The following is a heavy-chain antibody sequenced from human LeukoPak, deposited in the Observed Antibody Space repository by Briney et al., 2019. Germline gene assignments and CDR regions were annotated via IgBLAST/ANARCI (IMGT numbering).Heavy chain of an antibody. CDR3: AKMATIPGDYYYYCMDV. CDR2: IWYDGSNK. V-gene: IGHV3-33*06. D-gene: IGHD5-24*01. CDR1: GFTFSSYG. Sequence: PGGSLRLSCAASGFTFSSYGMHWVRQAPGKGLEGVAVIWYDGSNKYYADSVKGRFTISRDNSKNTLYLQMNSLRAEDTAVYYCAKMATIPGDYYYYCMDVWGKGTTVTVS. J-gene: IGHJ6*03.